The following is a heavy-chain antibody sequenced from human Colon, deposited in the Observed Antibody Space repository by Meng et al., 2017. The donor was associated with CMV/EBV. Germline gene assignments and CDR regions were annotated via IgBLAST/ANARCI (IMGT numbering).Heavy chain of an antibody. CDR1: GFTFSESW. Sequence: LSCVVSGFTFSESWMHWVRQAPGKGLEWVSYIDGGRTAYADSVEGRFTISRDDGENTLYLQMTSLRADDTAVYYCAVDIMPMGGTFDFWGQGALVTVSS. CDR3: AVDIMPMGGTFDF. V-gene: IGHV3-74*01. D-gene: IGHD6-19*01. CDR2: IDGGRT. J-gene: IGHJ4*02.